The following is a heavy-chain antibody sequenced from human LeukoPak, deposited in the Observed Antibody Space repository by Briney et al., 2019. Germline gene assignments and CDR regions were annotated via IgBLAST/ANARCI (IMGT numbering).Heavy chain of an antibody. V-gene: IGHV3-30*18. CDR2: ISYDGTNK. J-gene: IGHJ4*02. Sequence: GGSLRLSCAASGFTFNSYGMHWVRQAPGKGLEWVAVISYDGTNKYYAASVKGRITISRDNSKNTLYLQMNDLRAEDTTVYYCAKDHGSGSYPPYYFDYWGQGTRVTVSS. CDR1: GFTFNSYG. CDR3: AKDHGSGSYPPYYFDY. D-gene: IGHD3-10*01.